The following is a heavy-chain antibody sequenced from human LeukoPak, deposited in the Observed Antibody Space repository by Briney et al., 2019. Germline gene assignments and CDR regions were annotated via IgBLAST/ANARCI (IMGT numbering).Heavy chain of an antibody. CDR1: GFTFSSYW. D-gene: IGHD4-11*01. V-gene: IGHV3-74*01. CDR3: AREVKA. CDR2: INSDGSST. J-gene: IGHJ4*02. Sequence: PGGSLRLSCAASGFTFSSYWMHWVRHAPGKGLVWVLRINSDGSSTSYADSVKGRFTISRDNAENTLYLQMNSLRAEDTAVYYCAREVKAWGQGTLVTVSS.